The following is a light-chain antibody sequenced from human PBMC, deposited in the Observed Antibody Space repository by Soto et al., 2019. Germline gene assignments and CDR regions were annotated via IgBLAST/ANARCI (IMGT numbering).Light chain of an antibody. CDR2: AAS. CDR3: QQYGRSPPNA. CDR1: QSVSSNS. Sequence: EIVLTQSPGTLSLSPGETATLSCRASQSVSSNSLAWLQQKPGQAPRLLIYAASTRATGIADRFSGSGSGTDFTLTIRRLEPEGFAVYYCQQYGRSPPNAFGQGTKLEIK. V-gene: IGKV3-20*01. J-gene: IGKJ2*01.